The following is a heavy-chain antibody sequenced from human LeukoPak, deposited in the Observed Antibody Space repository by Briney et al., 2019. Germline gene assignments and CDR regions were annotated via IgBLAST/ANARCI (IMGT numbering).Heavy chain of an antibody. D-gene: IGHD6-19*01. V-gene: IGHV3-15*01. J-gene: IGHJ4*02. CDR3: TTDSHSSGLIDY. CDR1: GFTFSYYY. CDR2: IKSKTDGGTT. Sequence: GGSLRLSCAASGFTFSYYYMSGVRQAPGKGLEWVGRIKSKTDGGTTDYAAPVKGRFTISRDDSKNTLYLQMNSLKTEDTAVYYCTTDSHSSGLIDYWGQGTLVTVSS.